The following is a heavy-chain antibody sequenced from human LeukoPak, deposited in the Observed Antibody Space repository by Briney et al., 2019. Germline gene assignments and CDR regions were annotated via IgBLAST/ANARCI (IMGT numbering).Heavy chain of an antibody. D-gene: IGHD3-10*01. CDR1: GFTFSSYA. J-gene: IGHJ5*02. CDR2: ISGSGGST. Sequence: GGSLRLSCAASGFTFSSYAMSWVRQAPGKGLEWVSAISGSGGSTYYADSVKGRFTISRDNAKNSLYLQMNSLRAEDTAVYYCARFLWFGELLSSNWFDPWGQGTLVTVSS. V-gene: IGHV3-23*01. CDR3: ARFLWFGELLSSNWFDP.